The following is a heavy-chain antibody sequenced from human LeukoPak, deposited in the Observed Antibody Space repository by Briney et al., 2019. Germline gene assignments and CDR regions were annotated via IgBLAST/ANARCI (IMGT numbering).Heavy chain of an antibody. J-gene: IGHJ6*02. D-gene: IGHD3-10*01. Sequence: ASVKVSCTASGYTFTGYYMHWVRQAPGQGLEWMGWINPNSGGTNYAQKFQGRVTMTRDTSISTAYMELSRLRSDDTAVYYCARDRPYYYGSGSYYQYGMDVWGQGTTVTVSS. CDR3: ARDRPYYYGSGSYYQYGMDV. V-gene: IGHV1-2*02. CDR2: INPNSGGT. CDR1: GYTFTGYY.